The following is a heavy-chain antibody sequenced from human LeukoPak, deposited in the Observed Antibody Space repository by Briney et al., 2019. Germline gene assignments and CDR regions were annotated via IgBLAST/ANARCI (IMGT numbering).Heavy chain of an antibody. CDR1: GGSISSDNYY. CDR3: ARDSGGSGYLWFDP. J-gene: IGHJ5*02. CDR2: IYYNGAT. V-gene: IGHV4-39*07. Sequence: SETLSLTCTVSGGSISSDNYYWGWIRQPPGKGLEWIGSIYYNGATYYNPSLKSRVSISVDASKNQFSLRLNSVTAADTAVYYCARDSGGSGYLWFDPWGQGTLVTVSS. D-gene: IGHD3-3*01.